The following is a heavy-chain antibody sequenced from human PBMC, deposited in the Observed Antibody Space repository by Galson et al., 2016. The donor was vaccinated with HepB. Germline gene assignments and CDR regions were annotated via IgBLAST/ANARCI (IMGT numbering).Heavy chain of an antibody. CDR2: ISYDGRKR. Sequence: SLRLSCAASGFTFGSLALHWVRQAPGKGLEWVTVISYDGRKRYYADSVKGRFSISRDDSKNTLYLEMNSLRPEDTAVYYCATDDDGGDYRLDYWGQGTPVTVSS. V-gene: IGHV3-30*04. J-gene: IGHJ4*02. D-gene: IGHD4-17*01. CDR3: ATDDDGGDYRLDY. CDR1: GFTFGSLA.